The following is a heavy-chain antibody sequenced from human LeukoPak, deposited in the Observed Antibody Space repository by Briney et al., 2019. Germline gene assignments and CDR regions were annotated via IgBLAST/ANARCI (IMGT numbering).Heavy chain of an antibody. V-gene: IGHV1-69*13. D-gene: IGHD3-22*01. CDR3: ARGWDHDSGGRPTAYVY. Sequence: SVTVSCKASGGTFSSYAISWVRQAPGQGLEWMGGIIPIFGTANYAQKFQGRVTITADESTSTAYMELSSLRSEDTAVYYCARGWDHDSGGRPTAYVYWGQGTLVTVSS. CDR2: IIPIFGTA. CDR1: GGTFSSYA. J-gene: IGHJ4*02.